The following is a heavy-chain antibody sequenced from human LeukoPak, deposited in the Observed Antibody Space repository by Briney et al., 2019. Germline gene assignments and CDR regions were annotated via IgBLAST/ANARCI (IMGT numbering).Heavy chain of an antibody. J-gene: IGHJ4*02. CDR1: GHTFTTYD. V-gene: IGHV1-8*01. Sequence: ASVKVSCKASGHTFTTYDINWVRQATGQGLEWMGWMNSNSGNTGYAQKFRGRVTFPRDTSISTAYMDLSSLRSEDTAVYFCARGASRSFDSWGQGTLVTVSS. CDR2: MNSNSGNT. CDR3: ARGASRSFDS.